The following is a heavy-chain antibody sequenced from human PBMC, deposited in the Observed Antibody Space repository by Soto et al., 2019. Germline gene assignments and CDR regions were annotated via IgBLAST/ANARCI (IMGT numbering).Heavy chain of an antibody. CDR2: IIPIFGTA. Sequence: GASVKVSCKASGGTFSSYAISWVRQAPGQGLEWMGGIIPIFGTANYAQKFQGRVTITADESTSTAYMELSSLRSEDTAVYYCVREGGDGYTYWGQGTLVTVSS. D-gene: IGHD5-12*01. V-gene: IGHV1-69*13. CDR3: VREGGDGYTY. CDR1: GGTFSSYA. J-gene: IGHJ4*02.